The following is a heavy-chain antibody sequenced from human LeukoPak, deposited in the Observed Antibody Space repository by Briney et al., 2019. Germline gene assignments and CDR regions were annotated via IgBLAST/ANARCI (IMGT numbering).Heavy chain of an antibody. CDR1: GGSISSSHW. V-gene: IGHV4-4*02. CDR2: IFQSGST. Sequence: PSETLSLTCAVSGGSISSSHWWSWVRQPPGKGLEWIGEIFQSGSTNYNPSLKSRVTISVDKSKNQFFLKLNSVTAADTAVYYCARVRRMGNYYEESLDYWGQGTLVTVSS. D-gene: IGHD3-22*01. J-gene: IGHJ4*02. CDR3: ARVRRMGNYYEESLDY.